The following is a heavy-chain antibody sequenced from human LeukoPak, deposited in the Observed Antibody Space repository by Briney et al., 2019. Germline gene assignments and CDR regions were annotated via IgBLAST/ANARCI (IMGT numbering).Heavy chain of an antibody. Sequence: GGSLRLSCAASGFTFSSYAMSWVRQAPGKGLEWVSAISSSGGSTYYADSVKGRFTISRDNSKSTLYLQMNSLRAEDTAVYYCAKELTFGGVIVYYFDYWGQGTLVTVSS. CDR1: GFTFSSYA. V-gene: IGHV3-23*01. CDR2: ISSSGGST. D-gene: IGHD3-16*02. J-gene: IGHJ4*02. CDR3: AKELTFGGVIVYYFDY.